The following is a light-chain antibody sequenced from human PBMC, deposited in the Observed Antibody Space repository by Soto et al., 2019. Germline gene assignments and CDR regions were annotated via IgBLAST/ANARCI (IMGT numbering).Light chain of an antibody. CDR2: EVS. Sequence: QSALTQPASVSGSPGQSITLSCTGTNSDVGGYNYVSWYQHHPGKAPKLIVYEVSKRPSGVSNRFSGSKSGNTASLTISGLQAEDEADYYCSSYTISTTRVFGGGTQLTVL. CDR3: SSYTISTTRV. CDR1: NSDVGGYNY. J-gene: IGLJ3*02. V-gene: IGLV2-14*01.